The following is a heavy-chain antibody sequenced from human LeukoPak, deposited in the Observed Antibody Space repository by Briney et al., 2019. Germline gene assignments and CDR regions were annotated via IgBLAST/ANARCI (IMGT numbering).Heavy chain of an antibody. CDR2: INWNGDDT. CDR1: GFRFDDFG. Sequence: PGGSLRLSCAVSGFRFDDFGMTWVRQAPGKGLECVSAINWNGDDTGYVDSVKGRFTISRDNAKNSLYLQMDSLRVEDTALYYCASQYCSGGSCCFDYWGQGTLVTVSS. V-gene: IGHV3-20*04. D-gene: IGHD2-15*01. CDR3: ASQYCSGGSCCFDY. J-gene: IGHJ4*02.